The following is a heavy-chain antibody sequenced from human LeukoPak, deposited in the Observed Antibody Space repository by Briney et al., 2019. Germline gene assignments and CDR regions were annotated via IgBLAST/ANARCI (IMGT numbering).Heavy chain of an antibody. CDR1: GFTFSNYW. D-gene: IGHD3-16*01. CDR3: ARGGGRAFDY. Sequence: GGSLRLSCAASGFTFSNYWMSWVRQAPGKGLDWVANIKQDGSEKYYVDSVKGRFTISRDNAKNSLYLQMNSLRAEDTAAYYCARGGGRAFDYWGQGTLVTVSS. J-gene: IGHJ4*02. V-gene: IGHV3-7*04. CDR2: IKQDGSEK.